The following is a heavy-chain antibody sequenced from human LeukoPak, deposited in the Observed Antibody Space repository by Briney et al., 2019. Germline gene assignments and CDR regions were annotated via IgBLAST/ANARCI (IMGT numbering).Heavy chain of an antibody. Sequence: GGSLRLSCAASGFTFSSYWMSWVRQAPGKGLEYVSAISSNGGSTYYADSVKGRFTISRDNSKNTLYLQMSSLRAEDTAVYYCVKVAGGYGDYSFDYWGQGTLVTVSS. CDR1: GFTFSSYW. J-gene: IGHJ4*02. CDR3: VKVAGGYGDYSFDY. CDR2: ISSNGGST. V-gene: IGHV3-64D*06. D-gene: IGHD4-17*01.